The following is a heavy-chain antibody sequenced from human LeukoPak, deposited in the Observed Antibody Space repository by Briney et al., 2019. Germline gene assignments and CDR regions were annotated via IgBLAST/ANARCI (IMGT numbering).Heavy chain of an antibody. CDR1: GFTFSGHS. CDR3: ARVGDWSNYFGMDA. D-gene: IGHD3-16*01. V-gene: IGHV3-23*01. Sequence: GGSLRLSCAASGFTFSGHSMTWVRQTPGKGLEWVSVIFANGVKTYYADSLKGRFTISRDNSKSTLYLQMNSLRADDTAAYYCARVGDWSNYFGMDAWGQGTTVSVSS. J-gene: IGHJ6*02. CDR2: IFANGVKT.